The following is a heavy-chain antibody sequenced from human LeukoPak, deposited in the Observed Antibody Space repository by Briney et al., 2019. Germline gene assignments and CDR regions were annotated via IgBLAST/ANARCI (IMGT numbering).Heavy chain of an antibody. Sequence: PGGSLRLSCVASGSTHSSKYMTWVRQAPGKGQECVSVIYSVRSTNHADSVKGRFTIYRDNSKNTLYLQINSQETEDTGVYYCAKYNSGLEYWGQGTLVTVSS. CDR2: IYSVRST. CDR3: AKYNSGLEY. D-gene: IGHD6-19*01. CDR1: GSTHSSKY. J-gene: IGHJ4*02. V-gene: IGHV3-53*01.